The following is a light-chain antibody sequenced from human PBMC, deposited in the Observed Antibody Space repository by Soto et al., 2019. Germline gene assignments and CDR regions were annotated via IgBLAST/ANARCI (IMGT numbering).Light chain of an antibody. CDR3: SSYTTLNSVV. CDR2: DVS. CDR1: SNDIGAYKY. J-gene: IGLJ2*01. V-gene: IGLV2-14*03. Sequence: QSALTQPASVSGSPGQSISISCIGSSNDIGAYKYVSWYQQYPGTAPKLMIYDVSSRPSGVSNRFSGSKSGNTASLTISGLQAEDEADYYCSSYTTLNSVVFGGGTKLTVL.